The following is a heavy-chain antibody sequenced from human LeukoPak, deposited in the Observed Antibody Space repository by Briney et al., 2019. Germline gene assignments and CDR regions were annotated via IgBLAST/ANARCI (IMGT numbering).Heavy chain of an antibody. CDR3: ARSPSPYSSGWYFDY. Sequence: SQTLSLTCAISGDTVSINSAAWNWIRQSPSRGLEWLGRTYQRSKWYNDYAVSVKSRITINPDISKNQFSLQLNSVTPEDTAVYYCARSPSPYSSGWYFDYWGQGTLVTVSS. V-gene: IGHV6-1*01. CDR1: GDTVSINSAA. CDR2: TYQRSKWYN. D-gene: IGHD6-19*01. J-gene: IGHJ4*02.